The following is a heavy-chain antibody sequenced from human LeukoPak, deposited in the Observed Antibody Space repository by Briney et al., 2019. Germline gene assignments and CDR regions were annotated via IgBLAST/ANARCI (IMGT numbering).Heavy chain of an antibody. CDR2: IVGDSSSI. J-gene: IGHJ4*02. CDR1: GFTFSKYA. CDR3: VKDAIAGNSIWDYFEY. V-gene: IGHV3-23*01. D-gene: IGHD1-7*01. Sequence: GGSLRLSCAASGFTFSKYAMNWVRQAPGKGLEWVSGIVGDSSSIFYEDSVRGRFTISRDNSKNTLYLQMNSLRAEDTAVYYCVKDAIAGNSIWDYFEYWGQGDLVIVSS.